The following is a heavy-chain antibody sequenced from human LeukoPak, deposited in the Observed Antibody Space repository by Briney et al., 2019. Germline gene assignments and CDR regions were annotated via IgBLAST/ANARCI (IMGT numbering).Heavy chain of an antibody. J-gene: IGHJ4*02. CDR2: IRSKANSYAT. CDR3: TSSGTSPEN. D-gene: IGHD1-1*01. CDR1: GFTFSGSA. V-gene: IGHV3-73*01. Sequence: PGGSLRLSCAASGFTFSGSAMHWVRQASGKGLEWVGRIRSKANSYATAYAASVKGRFTISRDDSKNTAYLQMNSLKTEDTAVYYGTSSGTSPENWGQGTLVTVSS.